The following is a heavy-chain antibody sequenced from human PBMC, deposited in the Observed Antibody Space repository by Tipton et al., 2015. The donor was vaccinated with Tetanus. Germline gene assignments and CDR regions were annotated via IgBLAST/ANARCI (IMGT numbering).Heavy chain of an antibody. CDR1: GGSISSYF. CDR2: IYYSGRP. V-gene: IGHV4-59*08. CDR3: ARATMVRGVLYMDV. D-gene: IGHD3-10*01. J-gene: IGHJ6*02. Sequence: TLSLTCTVSGGSISSYFWSWIRQPPGKGLEWIGYIYYSGRPNYNPSLKSRVTISVDTSKNQFSLKLSSVTAADTAVYYCARATMVRGVLYMDVRGQGTTVTVSS.